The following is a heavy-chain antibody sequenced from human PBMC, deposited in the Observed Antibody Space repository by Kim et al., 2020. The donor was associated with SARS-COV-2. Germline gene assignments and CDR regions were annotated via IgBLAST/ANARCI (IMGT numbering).Heavy chain of an antibody. CDR1: GFTFSTSS. V-gene: IGHV3-48*02. Sequence: GGSLRLSCAASGFTFSTSSMNWVRQAPGKGLEWISYISSSYSTTYYADSVKGRFTVSRDNAKNSLFLQMNSLRDEDTAVYYCARDYVRWHIADRQYYDYGMEVWGQGTTVTVSS. CDR2: ISSSYSTT. D-gene: IGHD6-6*01. J-gene: IGHJ6*02. CDR3: ARDYVRWHIADRQYYDYGMEV.